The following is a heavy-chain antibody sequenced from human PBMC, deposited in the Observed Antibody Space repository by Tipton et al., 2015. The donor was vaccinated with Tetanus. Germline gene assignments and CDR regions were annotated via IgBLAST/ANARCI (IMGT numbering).Heavy chain of an antibody. CDR1: GALLTTGGYS. V-gene: IGHV4-30-2*01. CDR2: IYQTGST. D-gene: IGHD6-13*01. J-gene: IGHJ4*02. CDR3: AGVTAQRTELYFDH. Sequence: TLSLTCNVTGALLTTGGYSWGWIRQPPGQGLEWMGYIYQTGSTYFNPSLRGRLTMSFKMSKNQFSLKLTSVTAADTAVYYCAGVTAQRTELYFDHWGQGTLVTVSS.